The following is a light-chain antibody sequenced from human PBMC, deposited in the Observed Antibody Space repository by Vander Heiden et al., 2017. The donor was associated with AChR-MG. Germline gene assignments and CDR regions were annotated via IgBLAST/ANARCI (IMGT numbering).Light chain of an antibody. Sequence: QPVLTQPPSASASLGASVTLTSTLSRGYSNHKVDWYQQRPGKGPRFVMRVGTGGIVGSKGDGIPDRFSVLGSGLNRYLTIKNIQEEDESDYHCGADHGSGSNFVWVFGGGTKLTVL. CDR1: RGYSNHK. CDR2: VGTGGIVG. J-gene: IGLJ3*02. CDR3: GADHGSGSNFVWV. V-gene: IGLV9-49*01.